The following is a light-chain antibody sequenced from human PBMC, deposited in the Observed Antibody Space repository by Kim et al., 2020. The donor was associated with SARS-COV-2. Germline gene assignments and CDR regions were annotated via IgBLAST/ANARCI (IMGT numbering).Light chain of an antibody. CDR2: VVS. CDR1: SSDVGAYNF. Sequence: GQSITISCTGTSSDVGAYNFVSWYQQHPGKAPKLMIYVVSDRPSGVSNRFSGSKSGNTASLTISRLQAEDEADYYCSSYTSSSTYVFGTGTKVTVL. J-gene: IGLJ1*01. CDR3: SSYTSSSTYV. V-gene: IGLV2-14*01.